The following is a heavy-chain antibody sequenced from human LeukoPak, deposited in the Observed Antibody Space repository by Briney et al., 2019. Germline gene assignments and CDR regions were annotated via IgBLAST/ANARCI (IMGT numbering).Heavy chain of an antibody. J-gene: IGHJ5*02. D-gene: IGHD6-13*01. V-gene: IGHV3-23*01. CDR3: AKEPASRGWFDP. CDR1: GFTFCSYA. Sequence: GGSLRLSCSASGFTFCSYAMSWVRQAPGKGLEWVSAISGTGGRTYYADSVKGRFTISRDNSKNTLYLQMNSLRAEDTAVYYCAKEPASRGWFDPWGQGTLVAVSS. CDR2: ISGTGGRT.